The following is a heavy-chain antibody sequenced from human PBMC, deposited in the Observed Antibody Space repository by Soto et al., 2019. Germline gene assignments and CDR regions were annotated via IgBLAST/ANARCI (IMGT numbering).Heavy chain of an antibody. CDR1: GYTFTGYY. CDR2: INPSGGST. Sequence: ASVKVSCNASGYTFTGYYMHLLRQAPGQGLEWMGIINPSGGSTSYAQKFQGRVTMTRDTSTSTVYMELSSLRSEDTAVYYCARTYGEEGYFDYWGQGTLVTVSS. J-gene: IGHJ4*02. D-gene: IGHD4-17*01. V-gene: IGHV1-46*03. CDR3: ARTYGEEGYFDY.